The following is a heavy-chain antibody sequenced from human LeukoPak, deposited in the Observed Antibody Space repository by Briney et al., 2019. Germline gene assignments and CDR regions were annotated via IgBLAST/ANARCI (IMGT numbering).Heavy chain of an antibody. CDR3: AREVVVVAAPFYYYYGMDV. V-gene: IGHV4-59*01. J-gene: IGHJ6*02. CDR2: IYYSGST. D-gene: IGHD2-15*01. CDR1: GGSISSYY. Sequence: SETLSLTCTVSGGSISSYYWSWIRQPPGKGLEWIGYIYYSGSTNYNPSLKSRVTISVDTSKNQFSLKPTSVTAADTAVYYCAREVVVVAAPFYYYYGMDVWGQGTTVTVSS.